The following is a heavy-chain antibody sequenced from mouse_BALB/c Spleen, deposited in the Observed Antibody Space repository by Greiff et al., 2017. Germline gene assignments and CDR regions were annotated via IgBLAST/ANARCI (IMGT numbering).Heavy chain of an antibody. J-gene: IGHJ2*01. CDR3: APIYYGNYPFDY. CDR1: GYTFTSYW. Sequence: QVQLQQSGAELAKPGASVKMSCKASGYTFTSYWMHWVKQRPGQGLEWIGYINPSTGYTEYNQKFKDKATLTADKSSSTAYMQLSSLTSEDSAVYYCAPIYYGNYPFDYWGQGTTLTVSS. D-gene: IGHD2-1*01. CDR2: INPSTGYT. V-gene: IGHV1-7*01.